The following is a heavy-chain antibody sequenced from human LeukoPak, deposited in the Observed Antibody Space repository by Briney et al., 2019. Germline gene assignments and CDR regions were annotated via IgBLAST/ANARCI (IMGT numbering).Heavy chain of an antibody. J-gene: IGHJ6*02. V-gene: IGHV3-74*01. CDR3: ARETGWSYYYYGMDV. CDR2: INSDGSST. CDR1: GFTFSSYW. Sequence: GGSLRLSCAASGFTFSSYWMHWVRQAPGKGLVWVSRINSDGSSTSYADSVKGRFTISRDNAKNTLYLQMNSLRAEDTAVYYCARETGWSYYYYGMDVWGQGTTVTVSS. D-gene: IGHD1-14*01.